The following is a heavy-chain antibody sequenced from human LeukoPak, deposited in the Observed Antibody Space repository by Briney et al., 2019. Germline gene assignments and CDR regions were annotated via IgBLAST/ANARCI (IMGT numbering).Heavy chain of an antibody. Sequence: ASVKVSCKASGDIFTSYAISWVRQAPGQGLEWMGGIFPFFGTPNYAQRFQGRVTITADESTTTAYLELSSLRFEDTAVYFCARNWGYDYYYYGMDVWGQGTTVTVS. V-gene: IGHV1-69*13. CDR3: ARNWGYDYYYYGMDV. CDR2: IFPFFGTP. D-gene: IGHD7-27*01. J-gene: IGHJ6*02. CDR1: GDIFTSYA.